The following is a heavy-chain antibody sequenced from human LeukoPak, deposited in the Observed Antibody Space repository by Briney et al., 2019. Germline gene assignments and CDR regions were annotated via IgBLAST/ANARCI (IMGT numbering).Heavy chain of an antibody. CDR1: RFTFSSYS. D-gene: IGHD3-10*01. V-gene: IGHV3-21*01. Sequence: TGGSLRLSCAASRFTFSSYSMNWVRQAPGKGLEWVSSISGTSHYIYYADSVKGRFTISRDNAKNSLYLQMNSLRAEDTAVYYSARDEERYYGSGRDYMDVWGKGTTVTVSS. CDR3: ARDEERYYGSGRDYMDV. J-gene: IGHJ6*03. CDR2: ISGTSHYI.